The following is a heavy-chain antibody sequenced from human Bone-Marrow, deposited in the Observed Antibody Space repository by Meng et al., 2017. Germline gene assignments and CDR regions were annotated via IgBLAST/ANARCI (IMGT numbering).Heavy chain of an antibody. CDR2: IYYSGST. J-gene: IGHJ3*02. V-gene: IGHV4-39*07. CDR3: ARDRHIGVVTAILGRGDAFDI. D-gene: IGHD2-21*02. Sequence: SETLSLTCTVSGGSLSSSSYYWGWLRQPPGKGLEWTGSIYYSGSTYYNPSHKSRVTISVDTSKNQFSLKLSSVTAADTGVDYCARDRHIGVVTAILGRGDAFDIWGQGTMVTVSS. CDR1: GGSLSSSSYY.